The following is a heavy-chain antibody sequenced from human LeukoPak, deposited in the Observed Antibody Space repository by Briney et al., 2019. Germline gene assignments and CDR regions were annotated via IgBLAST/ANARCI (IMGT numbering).Heavy chain of an antibody. J-gene: IGHJ3*02. Sequence: PSETLSLTCAVYGGSFSGYYWSWIRQPPGKGLEWIGEINHSGSTNYNPSLKSRVTISVDTSKDQFSLKLSSVTAADTAVYYCARAPGHYDSSGSAFDIWGQGTMVTVSS. CDR3: ARAPGHYDSSGSAFDI. CDR2: INHSGST. CDR1: GGSFSGYY. V-gene: IGHV4-34*01. D-gene: IGHD3-22*01.